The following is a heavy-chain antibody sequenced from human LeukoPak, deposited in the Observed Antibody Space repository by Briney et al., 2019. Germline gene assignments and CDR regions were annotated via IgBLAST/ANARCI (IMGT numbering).Heavy chain of an antibody. Sequence: GGSLRLSCAVSGFTFSSYEMNWVRQAPGKGLEWISYISGTTSSIYYADSVKGRFTISRDNAKNSLYLQVNSLRPEDTAVYYCARDTRALVYWGQGTLVTVSS. V-gene: IGHV3-48*03. J-gene: IGHJ4*02. CDR2: ISGTTSSI. CDR3: ARDTRALVY. D-gene: IGHD2-15*01. CDR1: GFTFSSYE.